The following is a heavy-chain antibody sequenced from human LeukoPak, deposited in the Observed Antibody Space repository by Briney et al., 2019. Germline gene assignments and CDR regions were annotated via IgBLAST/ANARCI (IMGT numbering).Heavy chain of an antibody. Sequence: SQTLSLTCTVSGGSLSSGGYYWSWVRQHPGTGLEWLGYIYYSGSTYYNPSIKSRVTISVDTSKNQFSLKLSSVTATDTAVYYCARGSTAITYYFDYWGQGTLVTVSS. J-gene: IGHJ4*02. CDR2: IYYSGST. CDR3: ARGSTAITYYFDY. D-gene: IGHD5-18*01. V-gene: IGHV4-31*03. CDR1: GGSLSSGGYY.